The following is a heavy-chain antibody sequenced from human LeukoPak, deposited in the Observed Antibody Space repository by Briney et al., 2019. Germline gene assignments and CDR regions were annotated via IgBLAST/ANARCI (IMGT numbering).Heavy chain of an antibody. D-gene: IGHD6-13*01. Sequence: SETLSLTCTVSGGSVSSGSSFWSWIRQPPGKGLEWIGFIYYNGNTNSSPSLKSRVTISVDTSKSQFSLKLTSVTAAGTAVYYCARGYRSSWYQVDYWGQGTLVTVSS. J-gene: IGHJ4*02. V-gene: IGHV4-61*01. CDR1: GGSVSSGSSF. CDR3: ARGYRSSWYQVDY. CDR2: IYYNGNT.